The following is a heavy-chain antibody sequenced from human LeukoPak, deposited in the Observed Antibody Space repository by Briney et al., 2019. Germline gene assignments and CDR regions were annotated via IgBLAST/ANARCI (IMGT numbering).Heavy chain of an antibody. CDR3: AKNPIYYYDSSGYYTDPVWFDP. J-gene: IGHJ5*02. CDR1: GFTFSSYA. CDR2: ISYDGSNK. Sequence: GGSLRLSCAASGFTFSSYAMHWVRQAPGKGLEWVAVISYDGSNKYYADSVKGRFTISRDNSKNTLYLQMNSLRAEDTAVYYCAKNPIYYYDSSGYYTDPVWFDPWGQGTLVTVSS. D-gene: IGHD3-22*01. V-gene: IGHV3-30-3*01.